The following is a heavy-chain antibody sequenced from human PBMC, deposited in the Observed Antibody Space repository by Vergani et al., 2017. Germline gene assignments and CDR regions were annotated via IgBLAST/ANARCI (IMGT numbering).Heavy chain of an antibody. J-gene: IGHJ5*02. D-gene: IGHD2-2*02. Sequence: QVQLVQSGAEVKKPGSSVKVSCKASGGTFSSYTISWVRQAPGQGLEWMGWISAYNGNTNYAQKLQGRVTMTTDTSTSTAYMELRSLRSDDTAVYYCARVVVVVPAAIFSPPNWFDPWGQGTLVTVSS. CDR3: ARVVVVVPAAIFSPPNWFDP. CDR2: ISAYNGNT. CDR1: GGTFSSYT. V-gene: IGHV1-18*01.